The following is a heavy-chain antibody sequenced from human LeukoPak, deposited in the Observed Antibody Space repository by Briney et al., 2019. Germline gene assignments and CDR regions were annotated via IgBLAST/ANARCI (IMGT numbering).Heavy chain of an antibody. CDR1: GFTFSSYV. J-gene: IGHJ4*02. CDR2: ISGTGGST. V-gene: IGHV3-23*01. Sequence: GGSLRLSCAASGFTFSSYVMSCVRQAPGKGREWVSAISGTGGSTYYAESVKGRFTIPRDNSKNTLHLQMNTQGAQDTAVYYCAKWAYYDFWSGHYKSHFDSWGQGTLVTVSP. CDR3: AKWAYYDFWSGHYKSHFDS. D-gene: IGHD3-3*01.